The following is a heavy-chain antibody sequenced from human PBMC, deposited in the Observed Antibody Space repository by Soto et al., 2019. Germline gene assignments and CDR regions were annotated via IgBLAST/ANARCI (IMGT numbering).Heavy chain of an antibody. D-gene: IGHD3-3*01. V-gene: IGHV4-34*01. J-gene: IGHJ1*01. CDR1: GGSFSGYY. Sequence: ASETLSLTCAVYGGSFSGYYCSWIRQPPGKGLEWIGEINHSGSTNFNPSLKSRVTISVDTSKNQFSLKLNSVTAADTAVYYCARGPGWSDEYFQDWGQGSMVTVSS. CDR2: INHSGST. CDR3: ARGPGWSDEYFQD.